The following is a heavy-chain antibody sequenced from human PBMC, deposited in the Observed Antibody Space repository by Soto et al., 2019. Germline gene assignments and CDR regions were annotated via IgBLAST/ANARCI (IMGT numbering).Heavy chain of an antibody. Sequence: GASVKVSCKASGSTFTGYYMHWVRQAPGQGLEWMGWINPNSGGPNYAQKFQGRVTMTRDTSISTAYMELSRLRSDDTAVYHCARGITMVRGVIMTYYYFYGMDVWGQGTTVTVS. V-gene: IGHV1-2*02. J-gene: IGHJ6*02. CDR2: INPNSGGP. CDR3: ARGITMVRGVIMTYYYFYGMDV. CDR1: GSTFTGYY. D-gene: IGHD3-10*01.